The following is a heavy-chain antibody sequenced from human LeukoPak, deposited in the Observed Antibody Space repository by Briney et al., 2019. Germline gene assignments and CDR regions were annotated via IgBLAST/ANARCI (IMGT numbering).Heavy chain of an antibody. J-gene: IGHJ4*02. V-gene: IGHV4-34*01. CDR3: ARGSRGYGSGRYQY. CDR2: MDHTGST. CDR1: GGSFSGYY. Sequence: SETLSLTCAVYGGSFSGYYWSWIRQPPGKGLEWIGEMDHTGSTNYNPSLKSRVTISVDTSKNQFSLKLTSVTAADTAVYYCARGSRGYGSGRYQYWGQGALVTVSS. D-gene: IGHD3-10*01.